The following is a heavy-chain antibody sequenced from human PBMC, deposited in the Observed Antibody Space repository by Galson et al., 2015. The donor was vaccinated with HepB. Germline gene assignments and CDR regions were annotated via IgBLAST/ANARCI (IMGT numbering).Heavy chain of an antibody. CDR2: VSGSGGST. Sequence: SLRLSCAASGFTFSSYAMGWVRQAPGKGLEWVSAVSGSGGSTYYADSVKGRFTISRDNSKNTLYLQMNSLRAEDTAVYYCAKVPGTVVVPAATYSSKINDYWGQGTLVTVSS. CDR1: GFTFSSYA. J-gene: IGHJ4*02. D-gene: IGHD2-2*01. CDR3: AKVPGTVVVPAATYSSKINDY. V-gene: IGHV3-23*01.